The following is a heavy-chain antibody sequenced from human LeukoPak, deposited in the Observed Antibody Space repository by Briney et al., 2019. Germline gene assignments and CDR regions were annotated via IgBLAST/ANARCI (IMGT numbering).Heavy chain of an antibody. J-gene: IGHJ4*02. CDR2: ISSAGGYI. D-gene: IGHD2-2*01. CDR1: GFTFSSYT. CDR3: AREIVSSNSFDN. Sequence: GGSLRLSCAASGFTFSSYTLNWVRQAPGKGLEWVSSISSAGGYIYYADSVKGRFTISRNNAKNSLYLQMNSLRAVDTAVYYCAREIVSSNSFDNWGQGTLVTVSS. V-gene: IGHV3-21*01.